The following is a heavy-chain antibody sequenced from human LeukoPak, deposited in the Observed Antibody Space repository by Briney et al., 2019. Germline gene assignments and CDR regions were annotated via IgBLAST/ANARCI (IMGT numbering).Heavy chain of an antibody. D-gene: IGHD6-6*01. CDR3: ARQGQQLADY. V-gene: IGHV5-51*01. CDR2: IYPGDSDT. Sequence: GQSLNISCKGSGYSFTSFWIGWVRQVRAKGLDWMGIIYPGDSDTRYSPSFQGQVTISADKSISTAYLQWSSLKASDTAMYYCARQGQQLADYWGQGTLVTVSS. CDR1: GYSFTSFW. J-gene: IGHJ4*02.